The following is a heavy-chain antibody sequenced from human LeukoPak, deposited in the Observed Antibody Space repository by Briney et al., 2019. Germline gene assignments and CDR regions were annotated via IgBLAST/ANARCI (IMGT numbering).Heavy chain of an antibody. CDR2: MNPNSGNT. J-gene: IGHJ3*02. CDR3: ARVVDWYGAXDI. D-gene: IGHD3-9*01. V-gene: IGHV1-8*01. CDR1: GYTFTSYD. Sequence: GAXVKVXXXASGYTFTSYDINWVRQATGQGLEWMGWMNPNSGNTGYAQKFQGRVTITADKSTSTAYMELSSLRSEDTAVYYCARVVDWYGAXDIWGQGTMVTVSS.